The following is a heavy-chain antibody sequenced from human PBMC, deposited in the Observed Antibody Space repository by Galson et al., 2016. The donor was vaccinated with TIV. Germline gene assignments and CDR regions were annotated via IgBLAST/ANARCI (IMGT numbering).Heavy chain of an antibody. V-gene: IGHV3-23*01. CDR2: INAGGGIT. D-gene: IGHD3-10*01. CDR3: AKDALEWTVRGQLVN. CDR1: GFSFNKYA. J-gene: IGHJ1*01. Sequence: SLRLSCAGSGFSFNKYAMSWVRQTPERGLEWISNINAGGGITNYADSVKGRFTMSRDNSKNTLYLHMNDLRGDDTAIYFCAKDALEWTVRGQLVNWGQETRVTVSS.